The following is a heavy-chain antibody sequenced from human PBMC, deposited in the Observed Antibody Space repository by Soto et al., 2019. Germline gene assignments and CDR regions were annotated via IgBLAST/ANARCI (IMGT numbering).Heavy chain of an antibody. Sequence: QVQLVESGGGVVQPGRSLRLSCAASGFTFSSYGMHWVRQAPGKGLEWVAVISYDGSNKYYADSVKGRFTISRDNSKNTLYLQMNSLGAEDTAVYYCAKESSLWFGELLSGSYYYYGMDGWRQGTTVTVSS. J-gene: IGHJ6*02. V-gene: IGHV3-30*18. D-gene: IGHD3-10*01. CDR2: ISYDGSNK. CDR3: AKESSLWFGELLSGSYYYYGMDG. CDR1: GFTFSSYG.